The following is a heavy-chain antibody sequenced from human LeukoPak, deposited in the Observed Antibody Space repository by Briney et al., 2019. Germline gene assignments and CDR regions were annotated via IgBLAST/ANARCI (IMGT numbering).Heavy chain of an antibody. D-gene: IGHD4-17*01. J-gene: IGHJ6*03. CDR1: GGSISSRGYY. CDR2: IYYSGTT. CDR3: ARQIMDYGDYYIDD. V-gene: IGHV4-39*01. Sequence: SETLSLTCTVSGGSISSRGYYWNWIRQPPGKGLAWVGSIYYSGTTYYNSSLKSRVTISVDTSKNRFSLMLTSVTAADTAVYYSARQIMDYGDYYIDDWGEGTTVIVSS.